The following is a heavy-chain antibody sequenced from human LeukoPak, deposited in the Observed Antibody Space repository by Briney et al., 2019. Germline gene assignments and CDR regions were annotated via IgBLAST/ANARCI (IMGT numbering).Heavy chain of an antibody. Sequence: ASVKVSCKASGYTFISFDINWVRQATGQGLEWMGWMNPNSGNTGYARKFQGRVTMTRNTSISTAYMELSSLRSEDTAVYYCARLCSGGSCYLHPDYWGQGTLVTVSS. CDR3: ARLCSGGSCYLHPDY. CDR2: MNPNSGNT. D-gene: IGHD2-15*01. J-gene: IGHJ4*02. CDR1: GYTFISFD. V-gene: IGHV1-8*01.